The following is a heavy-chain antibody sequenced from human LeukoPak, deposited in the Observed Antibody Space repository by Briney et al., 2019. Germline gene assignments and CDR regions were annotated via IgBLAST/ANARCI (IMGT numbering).Heavy chain of an antibody. CDR3: ARHRRCSSTSCYRASDY. J-gene: IGHJ4*02. D-gene: IGHD2-2*02. V-gene: IGHV4-4*09. CDR2: IYTSGST. Sequence: SETLSLTCTVSGGSISSYYWSRIRQPPGKGLEWIGYIYTSGSTNYNPSLKSRVTISVDTSKNQFSLKLSSVTAADTAVYYCARHRRCSSTSCYRASDYWGQGTLVTVSS. CDR1: GGSISSYY.